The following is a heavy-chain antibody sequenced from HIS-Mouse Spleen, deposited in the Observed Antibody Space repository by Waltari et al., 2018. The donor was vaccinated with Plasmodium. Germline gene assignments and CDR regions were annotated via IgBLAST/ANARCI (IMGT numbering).Heavy chain of an antibody. CDR3: ASSWYWYLFDY. Sequence: EVQLVESGGGLVQPGGSLRLSCAASGFTFRSYWMRWVRQAPGKGLEWVANIKQDGSEKYYVDSVKGRFTISRDNAKNSLYLQMNSLRAEDTAVYYCASSWYWYLFDYWGQGTLVTVSS. CDR1: GFTFRSYW. CDR2: IKQDGSEK. J-gene: IGHJ4*02. D-gene: IGHD6-13*01. V-gene: IGHV3-7*01.